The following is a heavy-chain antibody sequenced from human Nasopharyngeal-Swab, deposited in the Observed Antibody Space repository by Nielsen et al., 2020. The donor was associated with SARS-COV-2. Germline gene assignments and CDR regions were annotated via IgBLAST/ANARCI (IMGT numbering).Heavy chain of an antibody. CDR3: ARDAPAHYGAFY. Sequence: GESLKISCAVSGFTFSSSSMHWVRQAPGKGLEWVAVIGSDGGTKYYADSVKGRFSISRDSSKNTLYLQMDSLRGEDTAVYYCARDAPAHYGAFYWGRGTLVTVSS. CDR2: IGSDGGTK. D-gene: IGHD4-17*01. CDR1: GFTFSSSS. V-gene: IGHV3-30*04. J-gene: IGHJ4*02.